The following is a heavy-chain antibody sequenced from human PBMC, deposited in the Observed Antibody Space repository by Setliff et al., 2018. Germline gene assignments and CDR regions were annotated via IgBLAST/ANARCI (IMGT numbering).Heavy chain of an antibody. CDR2: ISYDGSNK. V-gene: IGHV3-30*18. CDR3: AKVGVLLWFGEPVDY. J-gene: IGHJ4*02. D-gene: IGHD3-10*01. CDR1: GFTFSSYG. Sequence: GGSLRLSCAASGFTFSSYGMHWVRQAPGKGLEWVAVISYDGSNKYYADSVKGRFTISRDNSKNTLYLQMNSLRAEDTAVYYCAKVGVLLWFGEPVDYWGQGTLVTVSS.